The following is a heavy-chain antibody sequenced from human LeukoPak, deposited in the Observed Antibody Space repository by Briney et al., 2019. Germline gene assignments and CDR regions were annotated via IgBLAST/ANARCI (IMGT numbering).Heavy chain of an antibody. CDR1: GGSFSGYY. J-gene: IGHJ4*02. Sequence: SETLSLTCAVYGGSFSGYYWSWIRQPPGKGLEWIGEINHSGSTNYNPSLKSRVTISVDTSKNQFSLKLSSVTAADTAVYYCARLYRGPNCSGGSCYSGPDYWGQGTLVTVFS. D-gene: IGHD2-15*01. V-gene: IGHV4-34*01. CDR2: INHSGST. CDR3: ARLYRGPNCSGGSCYSGPDY.